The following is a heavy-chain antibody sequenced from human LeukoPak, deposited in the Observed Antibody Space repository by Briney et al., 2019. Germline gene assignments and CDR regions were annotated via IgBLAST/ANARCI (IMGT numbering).Heavy chain of an antibody. J-gene: IGHJ4*02. D-gene: IGHD3-22*01. Sequence: PSETLSLTCTVSGGSIGSYYWSWIRQPPGKGLEWIGYIYYSGSTNYNPSLKSRVTISVDTSKNQFSLKLSSVTAADTAVYYCARVRDYYDSSGYDSTCFDYWGQGTLVTVSS. CDR2: IYYSGST. V-gene: IGHV4-59*01. CDR1: GGSIGSYY. CDR3: ARVRDYYDSSGYDSTCFDY.